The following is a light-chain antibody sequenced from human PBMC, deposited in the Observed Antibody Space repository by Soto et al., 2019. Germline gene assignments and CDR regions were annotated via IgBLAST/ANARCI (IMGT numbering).Light chain of an antibody. V-gene: IGKV3-11*01. CDR2: DSS. Sequence: EIVLTQSPVTLSFSPGERATLSCRASQTVSIYVAWYQQRHGQAPRLVIYDSSNRAAGVPARFSGSGSGTQFTLTISSLEPDDSAVYYCRQRYSRPPYTFGQGTKLEIK. CDR1: QTVSIY. CDR3: RQRYSRPPYT. J-gene: IGKJ2*01.